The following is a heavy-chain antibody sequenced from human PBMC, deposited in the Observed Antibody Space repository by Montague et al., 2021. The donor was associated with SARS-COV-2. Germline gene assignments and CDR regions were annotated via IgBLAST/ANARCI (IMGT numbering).Heavy chain of an antibody. D-gene: IGHD3-9*01. CDR2: IRGSGGST. CDR3: ARMDILTAYPDDY. V-gene: IGHV3-23*01. J-gene: IGHJ4*02. CDR1: GFSFSFYA. Sequence: SLRLSCAASGFSFSFYAMGWVRQAPGKGLEWVSGIRGSGGSTYYADSVKGRFTISRDNSKNTLYLQMDSLRAGDTAVYYCARMDILTAYPDDYWGQGTLVTVSS.